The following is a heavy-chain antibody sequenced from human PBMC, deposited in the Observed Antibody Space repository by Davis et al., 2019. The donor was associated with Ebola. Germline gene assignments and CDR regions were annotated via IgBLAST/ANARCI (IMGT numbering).Heavy chain of an antibody. CDR2: ISAYNGNT. D-gene: IGHD3-22*01. CDR1: GYTFTSYG. Sequence: ASVKVSCKASGYTFTSYGISWVRQAPGQGLEWMGWISAYNGNTNYAQKFQGRVTITRDTSISTAYMELSSLRSEDTAVYYCARDGDYYDSSGYYPIEAFDIWGQGTMVTVSS. V-gene: IGHV1-18*01. J-gene: IGHJ3*02. CDR3: ARDGDYYDSSGYYPIEAFDI.